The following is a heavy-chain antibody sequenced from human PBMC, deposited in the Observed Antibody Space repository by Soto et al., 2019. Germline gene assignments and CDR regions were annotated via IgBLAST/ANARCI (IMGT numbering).Heavy chain of an antibody. V-gene: IGHV3-23*01. CDR1: GFTFSSYA. CDR3: AKDYIGVIPDAFDI. Sequence: EVQLLESGGGLVQPGGSLRLSCAASGFTFSSYAMSWVRQAPGKGLEWVSGIRGSGDITDYADSVRGRFTVSRDNSKITLYLQLNSLRAEDTAVYYCAKDYIGVIPDAFDIWGQGTIVTVSS. D-gene: IGHD3-10*01. J-gene: IGHJ3*02. CDR2: IRGSGDIT.